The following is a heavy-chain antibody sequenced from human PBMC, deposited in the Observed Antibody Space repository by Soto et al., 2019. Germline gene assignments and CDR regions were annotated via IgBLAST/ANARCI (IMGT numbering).Heavy chain of an antibody. D-gene: IGHD3-10*01. J-gene: IGHJ5*02. CDR2: ILPIFGTA. CDR1: GGTFSSYA. Sequence: QVQLVQSGAAVKKPGSSVKVSCKASGGTFSSYAISWVRQAPGQGLEWMGGILPIFGTANYAQKFQGRVTITADKSTSTAYMELSSLRSEDTAVYYCARAITMVRGVMSYWFDPWGQGTLVTVSS. CDR3: ARAITMVRGVMSYWFDP. V-gene: IGHV1-69*06.